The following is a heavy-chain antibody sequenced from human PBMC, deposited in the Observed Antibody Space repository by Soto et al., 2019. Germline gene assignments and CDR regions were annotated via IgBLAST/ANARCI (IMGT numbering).Heavy chain of an antibody. CDR1: GFSLTNDGVG. Sequence: QITLRESDPALVKPTQTLTLTCMVSGFSLTNDGVGVGWVRQPPGKALEWLTLVYWDDDERYSRSLQSILTIRRDTSRNKVVVTWTNVDPVYTATCYCGRQDSRGRYVDFWGQGILVTVSS. J-gene: IGHJ4*02. D-gene: IGHD2-15*01. CDR3: GRQDSRGRYVDF. V-gene: IGHV2-5*02. CDR2: VYWDDDE.